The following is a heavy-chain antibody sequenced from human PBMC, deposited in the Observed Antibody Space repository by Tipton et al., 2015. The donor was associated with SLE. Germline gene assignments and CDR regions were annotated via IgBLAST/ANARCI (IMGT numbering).Heavy chain of an antibody. D-gene: IGHD4-17*01. CDR1: GGSFSGYY. V-gene: IGHV4-34*01. CDR3: ARSYGDYRDYYGMDV. CDR2: INHSGST. Sequence: TLSLTCAVYGGSFSGYYWSWIRQPPGKGLEWIGEINHSGSTNYNPSLKSRVTISVDTSKNQFSLKLSSVTAADTAVYYCARSYGDYRDYYGMDVWGQGTTVTVSS. J-gene: IGHJ6*02.